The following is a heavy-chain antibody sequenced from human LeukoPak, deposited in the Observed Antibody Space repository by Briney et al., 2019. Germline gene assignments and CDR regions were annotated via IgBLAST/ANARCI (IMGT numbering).Heavy chain of an antibody. D-gene: IGHD2-15*01. Sequence: GRSLRLSRAPSRFTLTDYSMHWVRPAPRKGLVWVSRINSDASRPSYADSVKGRFPISRDNAKNILYLQMNSLRGEDTALYYCARETREAGSGDHQTDSFDVWGEGTMVSVSS. CDR2: INSDASRP. J-gene: IGHJ3*01. CDR1: RFTLTDYS. CDR3: ARETREAGSGDHQTDSFDV. V-gene: IGHV3-74*01.